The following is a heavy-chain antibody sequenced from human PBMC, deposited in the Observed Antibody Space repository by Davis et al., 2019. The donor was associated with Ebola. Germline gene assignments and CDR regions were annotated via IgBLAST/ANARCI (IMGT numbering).Heavy chain of an antibody. D-gene: IGHD2-2*01. CDR2: VSYDGNTQ. J-gene: IGHJ4*02. V-gene: IGHV3-30-3*01. Sequence: GGSLRLSCAASGFIFNTYAMHWVRQAPGRGPEWVAVVSYDGNTQLYADSVKGRFTISRDNSKNTLYLQVSSLRAEDTAVYYCASRRYCPSPNCSIAGVFDSWGRGTLVTVSS. CDR1: GFIFNTYA. CDR3: ASRRYCPSPNCSIAGVFDS.